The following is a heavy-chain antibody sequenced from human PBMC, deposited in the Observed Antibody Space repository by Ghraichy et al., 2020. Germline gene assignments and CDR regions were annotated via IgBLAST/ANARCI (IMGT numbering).Heavy chain of an antibody. CDR1: GFTFSNYW. Sequence: GGSLRLSCAASGFTFSNYWMHWVRQAPGKGLVWVSRINSDGSSPNYADSVRGRFSIFRDNAKNTLFLQMNSLRVEDTAVYYCARDFGYSGSGTYYNDFWGQRSLVTVSA. J-gene: IGHJ4*02. V-gene: IGHV3-74*01. D-gene: IGHD3-10*01. CDR2: INSDGSSP. CDR3: ARDFGYSGSGTYYNDF.